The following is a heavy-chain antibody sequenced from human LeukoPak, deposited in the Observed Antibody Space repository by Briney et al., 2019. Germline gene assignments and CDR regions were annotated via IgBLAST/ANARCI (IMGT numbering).Heavy chain of an antibody. D-gene: IGHD6-19*01. CDR1: GYTFTSYD. CDR2: RNPNSGNT. Sequence: GASVKVSCKASGYTFTSYDINGVGQATGQGLEWMGWRNPNSGNTGYAQKFQGRVTMTRNTSICTAYMELSSLRSEDTAVYYCARGLGSGWLYYYYGRDVWGQGNTVTVSS. V-gene: IGHV1-8*01. CDR3: ARGLGSGWLYYYYGRDV. J-gene: IGHJ6*02.